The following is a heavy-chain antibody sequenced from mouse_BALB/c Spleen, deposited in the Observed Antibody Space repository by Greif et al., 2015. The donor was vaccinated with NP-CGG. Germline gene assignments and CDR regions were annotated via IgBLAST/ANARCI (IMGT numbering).Heavy chain of an antibody. Sequence: VTLKVCGAELVKPGASVKLSCTASGFNIKDTYMHWVKQRPEQGLEWIGRIDPANGNTKYDPKFQGKATIKADTSSNTADLQFSMLTSEDTAVYYGARDGYYSYAMDYWGQGTSVTVSS. CDR1: GFNIKDTY. CDR2: IDPANGNT. D-gene: IGHD2-3*01. J-gene: IGHJ4*01. V-gene: IGHV14-3*02. CDR3: ARDGYYSYAMDY.